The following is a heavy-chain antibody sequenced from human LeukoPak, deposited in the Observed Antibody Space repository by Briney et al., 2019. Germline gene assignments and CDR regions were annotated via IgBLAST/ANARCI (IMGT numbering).Heavy chain of an antibody. V-gene: IGHV3-23*01. D-gene: IGHD3-10*01. J-gene: IGHJ4*02. CDR2: ISGSGGST. CDR3: AKGRYGSGNFDY. Sequence: GGSLRLSCAASGFALSSYAMSWVRQAPGKGLEWVSAISGSGGSTYYADSVKGRFTISRDNSKNTLYLQMNSLRAEDTAVYYCAKGRYGSGNFDYRGQGTLVTVSS. CDR1: GFALSSYA.